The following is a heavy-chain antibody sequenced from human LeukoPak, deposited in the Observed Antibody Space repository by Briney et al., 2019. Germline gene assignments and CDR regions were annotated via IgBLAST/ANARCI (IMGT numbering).Heavy chain of an antibody. CDR3: ARLGGDYYDSSGYSSAFDY. CDR1: GGSISSGGYY. V-gene: IGHV4-31*03. D-gene: IGHD3-22*01. J-gene: IGHJ4*02. Sequence: SETLSFTCTVSGGSISSGGYYWSWIRQHPGKGLEWIGYIYYSGSTYYNPSLKSRVTISVDTSKNQFSLKLSSVTAADTAVYYCARLGGDYYDSSGYSSAFDYWGQGTLVTVSS. CDR2: IYYSGST.